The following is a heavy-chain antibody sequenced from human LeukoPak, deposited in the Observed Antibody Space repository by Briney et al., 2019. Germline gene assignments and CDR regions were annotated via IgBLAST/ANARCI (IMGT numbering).Heavy chain of an antibody. CDR2: ISSSSSYI. Sequence: PGGSLRLSCAASGFTFSSYSMNWVRQAPGKGLEWVSSISSSSSYIYYADSVKGRFTISRDNAKNSLYLQMNSLRAEDTAVYYCARDRDGSYFVDAFDIWGQGTMVTVSS. CDR3: ARDRDGSYFVDAFDI. V-gene: IGHV3-21*01. J-gene: IGHJ3*02. D-gene: IGHD1-26*01. CDR1: GFTFSSYS.